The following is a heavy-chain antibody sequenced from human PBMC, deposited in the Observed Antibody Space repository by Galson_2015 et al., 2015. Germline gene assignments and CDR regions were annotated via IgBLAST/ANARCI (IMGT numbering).Heavy chain of an antibody. CDR2: ITWSGGST. J-gene: IGHJ5*02. CDR3: ARDLDART. CDR1: GFTFDDYG. V-gene: IGHV3-20*01. Sequence: SLRLSCATSGFTFDDYGMSWVRQAPGKGLEWVSGITWSGGSTGYADSVKGRFTISRDNTKNSLYLQMNSLRAEDTALYHCARDLDARTWGQGPPVTVSS. D-gene: IGHD1-1*01.